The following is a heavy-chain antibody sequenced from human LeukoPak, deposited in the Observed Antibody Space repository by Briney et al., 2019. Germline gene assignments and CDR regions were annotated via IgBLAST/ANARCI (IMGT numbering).Heavy chain of an antibody. CDR3: ARDLSGSYNDAFDI. D-gene: IGHD1-26*01. CDR1: GFTFSSYS. J-gene: IGHJ3*02. V-gene: IGHV3-64*01. Sequence: GSLRLSCAASGFTFSSYSMHWVRQAPGKGLEYVSAISGNGGSTYYANSVKGRFIISRDNSKNTLYLQMRSLRAEDMAVYYCARDLSGSYNDAFDIWGQGTMVTVSS. CDR2: ISGNGGST.